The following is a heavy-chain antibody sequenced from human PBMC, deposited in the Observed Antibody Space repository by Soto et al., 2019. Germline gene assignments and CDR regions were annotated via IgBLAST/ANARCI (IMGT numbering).Heavy chain of an antibody. V-gene: IGHV3-23*01. CDR3: AKDRYDSSGYFFNDY. Sequence: EVQLLESGGGLVQPGGSLRLSCAASGFTFSSYTMSWVRQAPGKGLEWVSTISGRGGTTYYADSVKGRFTISRDNSENTLYLQMNSLRADDTALYYCAKDRYDSSGYFFNDYWGQGTLVTVSS. J-gene: IGHJ4*02. CDR1: GFTFSSYT. CDR2: ISGRGGTT. D-gene: IGHD3-22*01.